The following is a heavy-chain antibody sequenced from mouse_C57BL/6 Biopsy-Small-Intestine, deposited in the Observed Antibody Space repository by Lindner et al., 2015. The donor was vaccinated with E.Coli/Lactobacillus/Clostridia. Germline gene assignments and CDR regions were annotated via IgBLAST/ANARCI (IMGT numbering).Heavy chain of an antibody. CDR3: ARGIRNYDVLTGLYSYYFDY. CDR1: GYTFTSYG. J-gene: IGHJ2*01. Sequence: SVKVSCKASGYTFTSYGISWVRQAPGQGLEWMGWISVNNGDTKYAQKLQDRVAMTTDTSTSTAYMELRSLRSDDTAVYYCARGIRNYDVLTGLYSYYFDYWGQGTLVTVSS. D-gene: IGHD2-4*01. V-gene: IGHV1-4*01. CDR2: ISVNNGDT.